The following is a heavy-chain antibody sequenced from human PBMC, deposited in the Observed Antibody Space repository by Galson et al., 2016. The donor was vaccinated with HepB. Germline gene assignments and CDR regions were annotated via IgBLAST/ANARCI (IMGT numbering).Heavy chain of an antibody. J-gene: IGHJ4*02. CDR3: AKGYGLFDY. D-gene: IGHD4-17*01. V-gene: IGHV3-23*01. Sequence: LRLSCAASGFTFSSTAMSWVRQAPGKGLEWVSVISGSGGSTYYADSVKGRFTISRDNSKNTLYLQMNSLRAEDTAIYYCAKGYGLFDYWGQGTLVTVSS. CDR2: ISGSGGST. CDR1: GFTFSSTA.